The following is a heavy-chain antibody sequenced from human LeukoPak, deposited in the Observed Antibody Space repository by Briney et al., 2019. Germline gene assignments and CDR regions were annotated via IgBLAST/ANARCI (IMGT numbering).Heavy chain of an antibody. V-gene: IGHV3-48*01. D-gene: IGHD2-2*01. CDR1: GFTFSTYS. Sequence: GGSLRLSCAASGFTFSTYSMNWVRQAPGKGLEWVSYISSSSSTIYYADSVEGRFTISRDNSKNTLYLQMSSLRAEDTAVYYCVKDSDIVVVPAAPRNYYYYGMDVWGQGTTVTVSS. CDR3: VKDSDIVVVPAAPRNYYYYGMDV. J-gene: IGHJ6*02. CDR2: ISSSSSTI.